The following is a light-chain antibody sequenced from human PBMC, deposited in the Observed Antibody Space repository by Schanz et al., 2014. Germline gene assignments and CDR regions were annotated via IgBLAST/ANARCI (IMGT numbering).Light chain of an antibody. J-gene: IGLJ2*01. Sequence: QSVLTQPPSASGTPGQRVTISCSGSSSNIGSNSVYWYQQLPGTAPKLLIYSSNNQRPSGVPDRFSGSKSGTSASLAISGLRSEDEADYYCAAWDDSLSGVVFGGGTKLTVL. CDR3: AAWDDSLSGVV. CDR2: SNN. CDR1: SSNIGSNS. V-gene: IGLV1-47*02.